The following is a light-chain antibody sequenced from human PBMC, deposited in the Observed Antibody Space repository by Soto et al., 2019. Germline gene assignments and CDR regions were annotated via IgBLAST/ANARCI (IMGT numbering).Light chain of an antibody. CDR3: QQYNNWRIT. J-gene: IGKJ5*01. CDR2: GAS. CDR1: QSVSSSY. V-gene: IGKV3-15*01. Sequence: EIVLTQYPGTLSLSPGERATLSCRASQSVSSSYLAWYQQKPGQAPRLLIYGASTRATGIPARFSGSGSGTEFTLTISSLQSEDFAVYYCQQYNNWRITFGQGTRLEI.